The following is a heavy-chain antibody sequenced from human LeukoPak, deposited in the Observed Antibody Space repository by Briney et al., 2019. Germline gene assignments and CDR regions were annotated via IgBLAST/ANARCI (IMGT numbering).Heavy chain of an antibody. Sequence: PSETLSLTCTVSDASISSSYFYWSWIRQPPGKGLGWIGNVFHSGSTHYSPSLKSRVTISVDTSRKQFSLRLSAATAADTAVYYCARQRGGSWVNDYWGQGTLVTVSS. CDR2: VFHSGST. J-gene: IGHJ4*02. CDR1: DASISSSYFY. CDR3: ARQRGGSWVNDY. V-gene: IGHV4-39*01. D-gene: IGHD1-26*01.